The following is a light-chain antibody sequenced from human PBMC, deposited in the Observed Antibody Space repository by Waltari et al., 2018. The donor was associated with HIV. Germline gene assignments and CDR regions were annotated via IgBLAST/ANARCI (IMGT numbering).Light chain of an antibody. Sequence: SSELTQDPIVSVALGQTIKITCQGDSLRGFFANWYQQRPGQAPVLVVYGANRRPSGIPDRFSASNSGSTSSLIISDSQAVDEADYYCQSADSSGSNFVFGTGTKVTVL. CDR1: SLRGFF. J-gene: IGLJ1*01. V-gene: IGLV3-19*01. CDR3: QSADSSGSNFV. CDR2: GAN.